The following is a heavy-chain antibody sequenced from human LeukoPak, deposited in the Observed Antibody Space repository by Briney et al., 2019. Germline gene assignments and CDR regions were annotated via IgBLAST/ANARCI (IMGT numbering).Heavy chain of an antibody. V-gene: IGHV4-4*02. J-gene: IGHJ4*02. CDR1: GGSISSNNW. CDR3: ASSRGPFDY. Sequence: SGTLSLTCAVSGGSISSNNWWSWVRQPPGKGLEWIGEIYHSESTNYKPSLKSRATTSIDKSKNQLSLKLSSVTAADTAVYYCASSRGPFDYWGQGTLVTVSS. CDR2: IYHSEST. D-gene: IGHD2-15*01.